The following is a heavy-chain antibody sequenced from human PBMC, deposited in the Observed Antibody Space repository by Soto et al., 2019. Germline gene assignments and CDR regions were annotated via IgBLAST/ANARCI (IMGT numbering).Heavy chain of an antibody. Sequence: QVQLVQSGAEVKKPGSSVKVSCKASGGTFSSYAISWVRQAPGQGLEWMGGIIPIFGTANYAQKFQGRVTITADESMSTAYMELSSLRSEDTAVYYCARVGYSYGYGGYYFDYWGQGTLVTVSS. CDR3: ARVGYSYGYGGYYFDY. CDR1: GGTFSSYA. J-gene: IGHJ4*02. D-gene: IGHD5-18*01. CDR2: IIPIFGTA. V-gene: IGHV1-69*01.